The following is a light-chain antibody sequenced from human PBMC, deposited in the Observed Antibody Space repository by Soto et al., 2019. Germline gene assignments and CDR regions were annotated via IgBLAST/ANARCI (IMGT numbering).Light chain of an antibody. CDR2: WAS. Sequence: DIVLTQSPASLAVSLGERATINCKSSQTVLYSSNNKNYLAWYQQKPGQPPKLLLYWASARESGVPDRFSGSGSGTDFTLTISSLQAEDVAVYYCHQYFGVPLTFGGGTKVEIK. CDR3: HQYFGVPLT. CDR1: QTVLYSSNNKNY. J-gene: IGKJ4*01. V-gene: IGKV4-1*01.